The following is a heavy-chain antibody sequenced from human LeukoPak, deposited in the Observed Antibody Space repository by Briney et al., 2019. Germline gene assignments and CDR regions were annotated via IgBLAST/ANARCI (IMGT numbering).Heavy chain of an antibody. J-gene: IGHJ4*02. D-gene: IGHD1-26*01. CDR1: GFPFSSYW. Sequence: GSLRLSCVASGFPFSSYWMTWVRQPPGKGLEWIGEINHSGSTNYNPSLKSRVTISVDTSKNQCSLKLSSVTAADTAVYYCVSFSEVGALTWARTLVDNWGQGTLVTVSS. V-gene: IGHV4-34*01. CDR3: VSFSEVGALTWARTLVDN. CDR2: INHSGST.